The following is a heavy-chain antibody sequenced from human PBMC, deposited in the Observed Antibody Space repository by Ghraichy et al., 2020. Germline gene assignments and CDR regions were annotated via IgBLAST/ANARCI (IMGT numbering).Heavy chain of an antibody. CDR2: IYYSGST. Sequence: SQTLSLTCTVSGGSISSYYWSWIRQPPGKGLEWIGYIYYSGSTNYNPSLKSRVTISVDTSKNQFSLKLSSVTAVDTAVYYCARDRVSSGYYYVSDWGQGTLVTVSS. D-gene: IGHD3-22*01. CDR1: GGSISSYY. V-gene: IGHV4-59*01. CDR3: ARDRVSSGYYYVSD. J-gene: IGHJ4*02.